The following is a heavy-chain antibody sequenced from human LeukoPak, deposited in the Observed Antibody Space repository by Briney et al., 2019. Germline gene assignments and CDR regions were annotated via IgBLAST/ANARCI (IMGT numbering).Heavy chain of an antibody. CDR2: ISSSSSLI. D-gene: IGHD1-26*01. CDR1: GFTFSSYS. Sequence: PGGSLRLSCAASGFTFSSYSMNWVRQAPGKGLEWVSYISSSSSLIYYADSVKGRFTISRDNAKDSVYLQMNSLRAEDTSVYYCARGAQWELQRHFDYWGQGTLVTVSS. CDR3: ARGAQWELQRHFDY. J-gene: IGHJ4*02. V-gene: IGHV3-48*04.